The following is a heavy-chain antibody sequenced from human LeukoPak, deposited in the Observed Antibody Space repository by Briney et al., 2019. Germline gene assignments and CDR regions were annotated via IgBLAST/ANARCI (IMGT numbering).Heavy chain of an antibody. CDR2: INPNSGGT. CDR3: AREYDDYGGNNWFDP. J-gene: IGHJ5*02. CDR1: GYTFTSYY. V-gene: IGHV1-2*02. D-gene: IGHD4-23*01. Sequence: ASVKVSCKASGYTFTSYYMHWVRQAPGQGLEWMGWINPNSGGTNYAQKFQGRVTMTRDTSISTAYMELSRLRSDDTAVYYCAREYDDYGGNNWFDPWGQGTLVTVSS.